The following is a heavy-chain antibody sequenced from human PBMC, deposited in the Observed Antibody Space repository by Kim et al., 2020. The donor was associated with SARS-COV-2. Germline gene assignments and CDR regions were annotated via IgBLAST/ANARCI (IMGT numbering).Heavy chain of an antibody. Sequence: PVKGRFTISRDDSKNTLYLQMNSLKTEDTAVYYCTTDIGYCSSTSCPYDYWGQGTLVTVSS. V-gene: IGHV3-15*01. J-gene: IGHJ4*02. D-gene: IGHD2-2*01. CDR3: TTDIGYCSSTSCPYDY.